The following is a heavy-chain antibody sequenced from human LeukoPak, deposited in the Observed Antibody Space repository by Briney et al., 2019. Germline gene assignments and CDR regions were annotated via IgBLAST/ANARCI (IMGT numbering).Heavy chain of an antibody. Sequence: GGSLRLSCAASGFTFRSYSMNWVRQAPGKGLEWVSSISSSSSYIYYADSVKGRFTISRDNAKNSLYLQMNSLRAEDTAVYYCARDYRYYDFWSGYYTDWGQGTLVTVSS. CDR1: GFTFRSYS. CDR3: ARDYRYYDFWSGYYTD. CDR2: ISSSSSYI. V-gene: IGHV3-21*01. D-gene: IGHD3-3*01. J-gene: IGHJ4*02.